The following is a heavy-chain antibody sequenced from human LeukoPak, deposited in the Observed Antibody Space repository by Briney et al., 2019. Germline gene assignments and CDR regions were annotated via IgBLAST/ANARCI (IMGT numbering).Heavy chain of an antibody. CDR3: ARPYCSSTSCYWSAFDI. CDR1: GYTFTSYD. V-gene: IGHV1-8*03. CDR2: MNPNSGNT. D-gene: IGHD2-2*01. J-gene: IGHJ3*02. Sequence: ASVKVSCKASGYTFTSYDINWVRQATGQGLEWMGWMNPNSGNTGYAQKFQGRVTITRNTSISTAYMELSSLRSEDTAVYYCARPYCSSTSCYWSAFDIWGQGTMVTVSS.